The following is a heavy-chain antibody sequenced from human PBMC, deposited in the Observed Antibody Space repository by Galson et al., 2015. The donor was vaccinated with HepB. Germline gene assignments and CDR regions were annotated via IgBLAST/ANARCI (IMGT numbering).Heavy chain of an antibody. D-gene: IGHD6-6*01. Sequence: PALVKPTQTLTLTCTFSGFSLSTSGVGVGWIRQPPGKALEWLALIYWDDDKRYSPSLKSRLTITKDTSKNQVVLTMTNMDPVDTATYYCAHSEYSSSSGAFDIWGQGTMVTVSS. CDR2: IYWDDDK. V-gene: IGHV2-5*02. J-gene: IGHJ3*02. CDR1: GFSLSTSGVG. CDR3: AHSEYSSSSGAFDI.